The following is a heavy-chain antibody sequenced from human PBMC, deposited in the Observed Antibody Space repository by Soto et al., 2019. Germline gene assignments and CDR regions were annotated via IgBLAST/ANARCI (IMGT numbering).Heavy chain of an antibody. J-gene: IGHJ6*02. V-gene: IGHV4-59*01. CDR3: ARDLWGYCGTDCYPLDV. Sequence: SETLSLNCTVYGGSISGYYWSWLRQPPGKGLEWIGYMYNTGSTVYNPSFKSRVTISVDTSKNQFSLKLNSLTAADTAVYYCARDLWGYCGTDCYPLDVWGQGTTVT. D-gene: IGHD2-21*02. CDR2: MYNTGST. CDR1: GGSISGYY.